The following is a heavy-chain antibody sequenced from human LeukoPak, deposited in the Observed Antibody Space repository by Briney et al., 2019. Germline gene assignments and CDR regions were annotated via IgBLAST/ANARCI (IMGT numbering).Heavy chain of an antibody. Sequence: SETLSLTCTVSGGSISSYYWSWIRQPPGKGLEWIGYIYYSGSTNYNPSLKSRVTISVDTSKNQFSLKLSSVTAADTALYYCARAIITMISSWSVAFDIWGQGTMVTVSS. D-gene: IGHD3-22*01. CDR1: GGSISSYY. J-gene: IGHJ3*02. V-gene: IGHV4-59*01. CDR3: ARAIITMISSWSVAFDI. CDR2: IYYSGST.